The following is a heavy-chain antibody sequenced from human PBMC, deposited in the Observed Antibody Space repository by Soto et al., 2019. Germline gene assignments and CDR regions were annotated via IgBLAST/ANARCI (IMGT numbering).Heavy chain of an antibody. J-gene: IGHJ4*02. D-gene: IGHD3-3*01. Sequence: QLQLQESGPGLVRPSETLSLTCTVSGDSIGSTTYYWGWIRQSPGKGLEWIGSIYYNGVAYSNPSLKSRVTISLDTSKNQSSLKLTSVTAADTAIYYCGRPGLLDGPFHSWGQGTLVTVSS. CDR1: GDSIGSTTYY. CDR2: IYYNGVA. V-gene: IGHV4-39*01. CDR3: GRPGLLDGPFHS.